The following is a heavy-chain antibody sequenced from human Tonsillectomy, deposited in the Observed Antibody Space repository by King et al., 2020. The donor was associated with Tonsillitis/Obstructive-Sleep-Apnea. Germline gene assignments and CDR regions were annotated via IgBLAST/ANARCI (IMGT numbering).Heavy chain of an antibody. V-gene: IGHV3-15*01. Sequence: VQLVESGGDLIKPGGSLRLSCAASGFTFTNAWMSWVRQAPGKGLEWVGRVKSKTEGGTRDYAAPVKGRFTISRDGSRNTLYLQMSSLKTEDTAVYYCVTEFKQGGVVVDYWGQGTLVTVSS. CDR3: VTEFKQGGVVVDY. J-gene: IGHJ4*02. CDR2: VKSKTEGGTR. CDR1: GFTFTNAW. D-gene: IGHD3-16*01.